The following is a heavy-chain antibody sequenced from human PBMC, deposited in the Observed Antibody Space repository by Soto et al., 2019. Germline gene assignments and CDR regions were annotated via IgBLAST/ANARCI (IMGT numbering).Heavy chain of an antibody. CDR1: GGSISRSSYY. CDR3: ARCLSASGSPHGFAP. D-gene: IGHD3-10*01. J-gene: IGHJ5*02. Sequence: SETLSLTCTVSGGSISRSSYYWGWIRQPPGKGLEWIGSIDYSGSTYYNPSLKSRATISVDRFKNQFSLKLSAVTAAGTAVYYSARCLSASGSPHGFAPWGQGTLVTVSS. CDR2: IDYSGST. V-gene: IGHV4-39*01.